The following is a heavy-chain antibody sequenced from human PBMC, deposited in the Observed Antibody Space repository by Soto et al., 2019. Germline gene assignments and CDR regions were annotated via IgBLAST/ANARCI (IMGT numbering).Heavy chain of an antibody. J-gene: IGHJ5*02. CDR3: ARVNYDSRGDDHAWFDP. V-gene: IGHV4-30-2*01. CDR2: IYHSGST. Sequence: SETLSLTCTVSGFSISSGGYSWSWIRQPPGKGLEWIGYIYHSGSTYYNPSLKTPVTLSVDRSKNQFSLKLSSVTAADTAVYFCARVNYDSRGDDHAWFDPWGQGTQVTVSS. CDR1: GFSISSGGYS. D-gene: IGHD3-22*01.